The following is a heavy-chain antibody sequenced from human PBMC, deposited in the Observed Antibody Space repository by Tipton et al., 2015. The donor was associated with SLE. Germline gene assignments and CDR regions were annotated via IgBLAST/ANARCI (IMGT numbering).Heavy chain of an antibody. J-gene: IGHJ2*01. V-gene: IGHV3-7*03. Sequence: GSLRLSCAASGFTFSSYWMSWVRQAPGKGLEWVANIKQDGSEKYYVDSVKGRFTISRDNAKNSLYLQMNSLRAEDTALYYCAKDIGDSGSFYWYFDLWGRGTLATVSS. CDR2: IKQDGSEK. D-gene: IGHD1-26*01. CDR3: AKDIGDSGSFYWYFDL. CDR1: GFTFSSYW.